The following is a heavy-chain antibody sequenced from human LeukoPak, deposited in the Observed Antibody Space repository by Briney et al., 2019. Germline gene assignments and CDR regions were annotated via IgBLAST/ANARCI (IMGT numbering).Heavy chain of an antibody. V-gene: IGHV4-30-2*01. J-gene: IGHJ4*02. CDR1: GGSISSGGYS. Sequence: SSGTLSLTCAVSGGSISSGGYSWSWIRQPPGKGLEWIGYIYHSGSTYYNPSLKSRVTISVDRSKNQFSLKLSSVTAADTAVYYCAACIVGATNFDYWGQGTLVTVSS. CDR3: AACIVGATNFDY. D-gene: IGHD1-26*01. CDR2: IYHSGST.